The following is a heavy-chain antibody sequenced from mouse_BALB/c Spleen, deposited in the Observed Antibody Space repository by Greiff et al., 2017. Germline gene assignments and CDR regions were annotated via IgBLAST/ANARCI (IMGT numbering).Heavy chain of an antibody. V-gene: IGHV3-6*02. CDR3: ARDQGIGYGNYGWFAY. Sequence: DVQLQESGPGLVKPSQSLSLTCSVTGYSITSGYYWNWIRQFPGNKLEWMGYISYDGSNNYNPSLKNRISITRDTSKNQFFLKLNSVTTEDTATYYCARDQGIGYGNYGWFAYWGQGTLVTVSA. J-gene: IGHJ3*01. CDR2: ISYDGSN. CDR1: GYSITSGYY. D-gene: IGHD2-1*01.